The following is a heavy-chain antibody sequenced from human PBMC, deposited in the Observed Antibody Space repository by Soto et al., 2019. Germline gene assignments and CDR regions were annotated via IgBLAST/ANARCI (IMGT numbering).Heavy chain of an antibody. CDR1: GYTFTTYD. Sequence: QVQLVQSGAEVKKPGASVRVSCKASGYTFTTYDIHWVRQAPGLGLEWMGIITPGGGITSYAQKFKGRITMTRDTSTITVYMELSSLRSEDTAMYYCAKVLSELVPMYFDTWGQGTLVTVSS. CDR3: AKVLSELVPMYFDT. V-gene: IGHV1-46*01. CDR2: ITPGGGIT. D-gene: IGHD6-13*01. J-gene: IGHJ4*02.